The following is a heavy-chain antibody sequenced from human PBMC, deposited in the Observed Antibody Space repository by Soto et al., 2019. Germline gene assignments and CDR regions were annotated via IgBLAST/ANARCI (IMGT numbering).Heavy chain of an antibody. CDR1: GFTFSSYA. J-gene: IGHJ4*02. D-gene: IGHD3-22*01. CDR2: ISGSGGST. Sequence: GGSLRLSCAASGFTFSSYAMSWVRQAPGKGLEWVSAISGSGGSTYYADSVKGRFTISRDNSKNTLYLQMNSLRAEDTAVYYCAKDNYDSSGYYYVPYFDYWGQGTLVTVSS. CDR3: AKDNYDSSGYYYVPYFDY. V-gene: IGHV3-23*01.